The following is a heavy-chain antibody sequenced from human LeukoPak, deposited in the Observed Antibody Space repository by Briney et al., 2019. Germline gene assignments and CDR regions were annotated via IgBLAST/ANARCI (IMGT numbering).Heavy chain of an antibody. CDR2: ISWNSGSI. Sequence: PGGSLRLSCAASGFTFDDYAMHWVRQAPGKGLEWVSGISWNSGSIGYADSVKGRFTISRDNAKNSLYLQMNSLRAEDTALYYCARDLMVRLVRDAFDIWGQGTMVTVSS. V-gene: IGHV3-9*01. D-gene: IGHD3-9*01. CDR1: GFTFDDYA. CDR3: ARDLMVRLVRDAFDI. J-gene: IGHJ3*02.